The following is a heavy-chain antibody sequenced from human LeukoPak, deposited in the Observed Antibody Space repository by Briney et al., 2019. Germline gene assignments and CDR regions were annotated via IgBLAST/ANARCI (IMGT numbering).Heavy chain of an antibody. CDR3: ARDGNYYDSSGYPAY. D-gene: IGHD3-22*01. CDR1: GYAINSAFY. V-gene: IGHV4-38-2*02. CDR2: VFHRGTT. Sequence: PTETLSLTCTVSGYAINSAFYWGWIRVPPGKGLEWIGSVFHRGTTYYNSSLKSRVNISIDTSKNQFSLKLSSVTAADTAVYYCARDGNYYDSSGYPAYWGQGTLVTVSS. J-gene: IGHJ4*02.